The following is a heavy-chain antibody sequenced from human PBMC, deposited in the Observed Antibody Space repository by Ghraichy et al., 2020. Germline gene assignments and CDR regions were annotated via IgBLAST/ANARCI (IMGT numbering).Heavy chain of an antibody. CDR3: ARVRPGYYFDY. J-gene: IGHJ4*02. CDR1: GGSVSSGGYY. V-gene: IGHV4-61*08. Sequence: SETLSLTCTVSGGSVSSGGYYWSWIRQPPGKGLEWIGYIYYSGSTNYNPSLKSRVTMSVDTSKNQFSLKLSSVTAADTAVYYCARVRPGYYFDYWGQGTLVTVSS. CDR2: IYYSGST.